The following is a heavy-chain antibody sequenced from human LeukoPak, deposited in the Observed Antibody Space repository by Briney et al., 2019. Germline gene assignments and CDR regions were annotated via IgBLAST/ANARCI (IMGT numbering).Heavy chain of an antibody. CDR3: ARVGQDCSSTSCYWDYYYYYMDV. V-gene: IGHV3-21*01. Sequence: GGSLDLSGAASGLTFISYSRTWVRQPQGKGLEWAPSIISSSIYIYYADSVKGRFTISRDNAKNSLYLQMNSLRAEDTAVYYCARVGQDCSSTSCYWDYYYYYMDVWGKGTTVTVSS. D-gene: IGHD2-2*01. J-gene: IGHJ6*03. CDR2: IISSSIYI. CDR1: GLTFISYS.